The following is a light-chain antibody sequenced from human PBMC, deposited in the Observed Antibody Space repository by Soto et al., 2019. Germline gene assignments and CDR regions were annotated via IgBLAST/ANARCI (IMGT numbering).Light chain of an antibody. CDR1: QSVSSN. CDR2: GAS. V-gene: IGKV3D-15*01. Sequence: EIVMTQSPATLSVSPGERATLSCRASQSVSSNLAWYQQKPGQAPRLLIYGASIRATGIPARFSGSGSGTEFTLTISRLQSEDFAVYYCQQYNNCPPLTFGPGTKVDIK. CDR3: QQYNNCPPLT. J-gene: IGKJ3*01.